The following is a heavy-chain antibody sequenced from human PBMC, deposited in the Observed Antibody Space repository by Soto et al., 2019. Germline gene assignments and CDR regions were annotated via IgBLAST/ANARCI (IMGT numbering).Heavy chain of an antibody. CDR3: ARSAK. CDR1: GLTLSNYW. CDR2: XNKXXSEX. V-gene: IGHV3-7*01. Sequence: XXSLRLSCAASGLTLSNYWMSWVRQAPGXXXXXVXXXNKXXSEXXXXXXXKXXXNXXXDKDKNSLFLQMKRLKDEDTAVYHCARSAKWGQGTPVNVSS. J-gene: IGHJ4*02.